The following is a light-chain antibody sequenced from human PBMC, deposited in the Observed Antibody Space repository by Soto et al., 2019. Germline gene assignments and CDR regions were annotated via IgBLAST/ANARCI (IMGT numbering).Light chain of an antibody. CDR2: DAS. CDR1: QSVSSY. CDR3: QQRSNWPL. V-gene: IGKV3-11*01. Sequence: EIVLTQSPATLSLSPRERATITSRASQSVSSYLAWYQQKPGQAPRLLIYDASNRATGIPARFSGSGSGTDFILTISSLEPEDFAVYYCQQRSNWPLFGQGTRLEIK. J-gene: IGKJ5*01.